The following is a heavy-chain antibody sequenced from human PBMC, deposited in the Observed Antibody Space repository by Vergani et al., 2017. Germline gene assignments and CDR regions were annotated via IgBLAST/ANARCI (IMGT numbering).Heavy chain of an antibody. J-gene: IGHJ4*02. CDR3: ARDAHCSSTSCEIDY. CDR1: GFTFSSYS. V-gene: IGHV3-21*01. D-gene: IGHD2-2*01. CDR2: ISSSSSYI. Sequence: EVQLVESGGGLVKPGGSLRLSCAASGFTFSSYSMNWVRQAPGKGLEWASSISSSSSYIYYADSVKGRFTISRDNAKNSLYLQMNSLRAEDTAMYYCARDAHCSSTSCEIDYWGQGTLVTVSS.